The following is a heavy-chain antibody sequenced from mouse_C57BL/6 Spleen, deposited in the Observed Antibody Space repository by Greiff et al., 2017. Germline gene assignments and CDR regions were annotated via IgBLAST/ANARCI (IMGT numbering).Heavy chain of an antibody. D-gene: IGHD2-4*01. CDR2: IDPSDSET. J-gene: IGHJ4*01. Sequence: VQLQQPGAELVRPGSSVKLSCKASGYTFTSYWMHWVKQRPIQGLEWIGNIDPSDSETHYNQKFKDKATLTVDKSSSTAYMQLSSLTSEDSAVYYCAREDYDGTGYAMDYWGQGTSVTVSS. CDR3: AREDYDGTGYAMDY. V-gene: IGHV1-52*01. CDR1: GYTFTSYW.